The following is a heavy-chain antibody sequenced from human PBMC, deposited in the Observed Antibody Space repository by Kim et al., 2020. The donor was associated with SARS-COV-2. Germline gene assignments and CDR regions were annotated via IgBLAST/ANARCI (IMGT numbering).Heavy chain of an antibody. CDR3: ARAGDYVWGSYRPNDY. Sequence: GGSLRLSCAASGFTFSSYEMNWVRQAPGKGLEWVSYISSSGSTKYYADSVKGRFTISRDNAKNSLYLQMNSLRAEDTAVYYCARAGDYVWGSYRPNDYWGQGTLVTVSS. J-gene: IGHJ4*02. CDR2: ISSSGSTK. D-gene: IGHD3-16*02. CDR1: GFTFSSYE. V-gene: IGHV3-48*03.